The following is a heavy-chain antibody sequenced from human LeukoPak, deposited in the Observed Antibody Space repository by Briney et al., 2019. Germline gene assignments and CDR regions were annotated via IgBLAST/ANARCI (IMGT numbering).Heavy chain of an antibody. J-gene: IGHJ5*02. D-gene: IGHD6-13*01. V-gene: IGHV4-31*03. CDR3: ARGPWYGWFDP. CDR1: GGCISSGGYY. CDR2: IYYSGST. Sequence: SETLSLTCTVSGGCISSGGYYWSWIRQHPGKGLEWIGYIYYSGSTYYNPSLKSRVTISVDTSKNQFSLKLSSVTAADTAVYYCARGPWYGWFDPWGQGTLVTVSS.